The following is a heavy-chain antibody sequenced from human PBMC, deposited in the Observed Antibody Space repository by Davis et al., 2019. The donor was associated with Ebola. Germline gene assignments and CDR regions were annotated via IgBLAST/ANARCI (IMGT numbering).Heavy chain of an antibody. J-gene: IGHJ5*02. D-gene: IGHD3-16*02. Sequence: AASVKVSCKASGYTFTSYYMHWVRQAPGQGLEWMGGIIPIFGTANYAQKFQGRVTITADKSTSTAYMELSSLRAEDTAVYYCARDLSVWGSYRGSNWFDPWGQGTLVTVSS. CDR1: GYTFTSYY. CDR3: ARDLSVWGSYRGSNWFDP. CDR2: IIPIFGTA. V-gene: IGHV1-69*06.